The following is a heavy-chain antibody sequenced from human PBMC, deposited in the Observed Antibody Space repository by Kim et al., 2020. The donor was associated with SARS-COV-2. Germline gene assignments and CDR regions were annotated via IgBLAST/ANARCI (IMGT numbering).Heavy chain of an antibody. CDR1: GGSISSSSYY. Sequence: SETLSLTCTVSGGSISSSSYYWGWIRQPPGKGLEWIGSIYYSGSTYYNPSLKSRVTISVDTSKNQFSLKLSSVTAADTAVYYCAGQGSSGSWPFDYWGQGTLVTVSS. D-gene: IGHD1-26*01. CDR2: IYYSGST. CDR3: AGQGSSGSWPFDY. V-gene: IGHV4-39*01. J-gene: IGHJ4*02.